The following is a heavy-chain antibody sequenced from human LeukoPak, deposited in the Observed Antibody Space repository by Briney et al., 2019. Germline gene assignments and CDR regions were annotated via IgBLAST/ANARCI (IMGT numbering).Heavy chain of an antibody. CDR3: ARVQTDYDILTGYYRGVFWFDP. CDR2: IYSSGGT. J-gene: IGHJ5*02. D-gene: IGHD3-9*01. Sequence: PSETLSLTCTVSGGSLSSYYWSWIRQPPGKGLEWVGHIYSSGGTSYNPSLKSRVSISLDTSKNQFSLKLRSVTTADTAVYYCARVQTDYDILTGYYRGVFWFDPWGQGTLVTVSS. CDR1: GGSLSSYY. V-gene: IGHV4-59*08.